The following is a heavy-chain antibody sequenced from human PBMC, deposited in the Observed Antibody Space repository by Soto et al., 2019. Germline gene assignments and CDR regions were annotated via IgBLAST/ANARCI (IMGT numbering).Heavy chain of an antibody. D-gene: IGHD4-17*01. CDR1: GFFFTNYW. Sequence: PGGSLRLSCAASGFFFTNYWMNWVRQAQGKGPVWVARVNSDGSSAYYADSVKGRFTFSRDNAKNTLYLQMNSLTVEDTAVYYCARAYGRDYFDYWGQGP. V-gene: IGHV3-74*01. CDR2: VNSDGSSA. CDR3: ARAYGRDYFDY. J-gene: IGHJ4*02.